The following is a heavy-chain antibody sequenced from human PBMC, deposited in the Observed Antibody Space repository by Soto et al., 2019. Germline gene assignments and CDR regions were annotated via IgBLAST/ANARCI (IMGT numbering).Heavy chain of an antibody. CDR2: IFHSGST. Sequence: PSETLSLTCAVSGAAIRSNNRWSWVRQPQGKGLEWIGEIFHSGSTNYNPSLKTRLTISVDKSKNQFSLKLSSVTAADTAIYYCARVYSGSYSDSWGRGTLVTVSS. V-gene: IGHV4-4*02. CDR1: GAAIRSNNR. J-gene: IGHJ4*02. CDR3: ARVYSGSYSDS. D-gene: IGHD1-26*01.